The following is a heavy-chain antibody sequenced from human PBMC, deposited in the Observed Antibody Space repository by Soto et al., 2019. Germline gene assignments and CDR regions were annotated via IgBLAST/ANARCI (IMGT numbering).Heavy chain of an antibody. CDR1: GYRFTSYW. CDR3: ARQDDSGVDV. CDR2: IFPGDSET. D-gene: IGHD3-3*01. J-gene: IGHJ6*02. V-gene: IGHV5-51*01. Sequence: VESLKISCKGSGYRFTSYWIGWVRQMPGNGLEWMAIIFPGDSETRYSPSFQGQVTISADKSISTAYLQWSSLKASDTAMYYCARQDDSGVDVWGQGTTVTVSS.